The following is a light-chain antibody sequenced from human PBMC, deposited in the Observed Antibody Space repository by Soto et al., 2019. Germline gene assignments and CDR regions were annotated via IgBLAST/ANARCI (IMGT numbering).Light chain of an antibody. V-gene: IGLV1-40*01. CDR3: QSFDTSLGRSV. Sequence: QSVLTQPPSVSGAPGQRVTIPCTGTSSNMGAGFDVHWYQHLPGTAPKLLIYGNNHRPSGVPDRFSGSKSGTSASLAITGLQAEDEADYSCQSFDTSLGRSVFGGGTKLTVL. CDR2: GNN. J-gene: IGLJ2*01. CDR1: SSNMGAGFD.